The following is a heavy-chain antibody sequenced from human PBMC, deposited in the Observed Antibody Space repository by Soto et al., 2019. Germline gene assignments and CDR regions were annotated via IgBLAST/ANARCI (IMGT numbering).Heavy chain of an antibody. CDR2: VIPISGTT. CDR1: GDVFRSYG. D-gene: IGHD2-8*01. V-gene: IGHV1-69*13. J-gene: IGHJ6*02. CDR3: ARVRCFNGLCHTADYGMDV. Sequence: ASVKVSCKASGDVFRSYGINWVRQAPGQGLEWMGGVIPISGTTNYAQKFQGRVAITADESTDTVYMELSRLRSEDTAVYFCARVRCFNGLCHTADYGMDVWGQGTTVTVSS.